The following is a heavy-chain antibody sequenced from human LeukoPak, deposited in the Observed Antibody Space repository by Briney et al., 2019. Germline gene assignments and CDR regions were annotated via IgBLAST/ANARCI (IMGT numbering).Heavy chain of an antibody. CDR3: ARDAATINFDY. CDR2: INIYTGNP. D-gene: IGHD5-24*01. CDR1: GYTFTGYS. J-gene: IGHJ4*02. Sequence: ASVKVSCKASGYTFTGYSINWVRQAPGQGLEWMGWINIYTGNPTYAQGFTGRFVFSLDTSVSTAYLQISRLKAEDTAVYYCARDAATINFDYWGQGTLVTVSS. V-gene: IGHV7-4-1*02.